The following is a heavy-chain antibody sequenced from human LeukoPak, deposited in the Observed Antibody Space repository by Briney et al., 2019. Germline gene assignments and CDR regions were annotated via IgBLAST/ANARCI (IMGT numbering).Heavy chain of an antibody. Sequence: SQTLSLTCTVYGGSISSRSYYWSWIRQAAGKGLEWIGRMYTTESTFYNPSLKSRVTILVDTSKNQFSLKLSSVTAADTAVYNCASLNYYDSSGYLSAKLHRTGRPFDYWGQGTLVTVSS. D-gene: IGHD3-22*01. CDR1: GGSISSRSYY. CDR3: ASLNYYDSSGYLSAKLHRTGRPFDY. J-gene: IGHJ4*02. CDR2: MYTTEST. V-gene: IGHV4-61*02.